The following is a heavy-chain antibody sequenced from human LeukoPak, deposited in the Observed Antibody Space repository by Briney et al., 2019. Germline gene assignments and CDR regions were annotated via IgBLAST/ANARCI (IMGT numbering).Heavy chain of an antibody. CDR1: GFTFSNYW. J-gene: IGHJ4*02. V-gene: IGHV3-74*01. D-gene: IGHD5-12*01. CDR3: AREYNGGLDY. CDR2: IETDGTTI. Sequence: GGSLRLSCAASGFTFSNYWMHWVRQTPGKGLGWVANIETDGTTIHYADSVKGRFTISRGNAENTVYLQMNSLRAEDTGVYHCAREYNGGLDYWGQGTLVTVSS.